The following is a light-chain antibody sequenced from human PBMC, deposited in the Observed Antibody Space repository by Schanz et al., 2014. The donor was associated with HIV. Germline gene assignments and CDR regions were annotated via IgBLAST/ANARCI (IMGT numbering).Light chain of an antibody. V-gene: IGLV3-21*01. Sequence: SYELTQPPSVSVAPGKTASITCGGNNVGIKSVHWYQQKPGQAPVMVISYDTDRPSGIPERFSGSNSGRTATLTISRVEAGDEADYYCQVWDTFMSAVFGGGTKLTVL. CDR2: YDT. CDR1: NVGIKS. J-gene: IGLJ2*01. CDR3: QVWDTFMSAV.